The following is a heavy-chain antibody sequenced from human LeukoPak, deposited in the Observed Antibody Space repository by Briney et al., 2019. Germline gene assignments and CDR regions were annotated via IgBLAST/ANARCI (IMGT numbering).Heavy chain of an antibody. V-gene: IGHV4-38-2*02. CDR1: GYSISSGSY. Sequence: SETLSLTCTVPGYSISSGSYWGWIRQPPGKGLEWIVSMYHGGTTYHNPSFKSRVTISVDTSRNQISLRLSSVTAADTAVNYCARDCTGGTCYLDYWGQGTLVTVSS. CDR2: MYHGGTT. J-gene: IGHJ4*02. CDR3: ARDCTGGTCYLDY. D-gene: IGHD2-8*02.